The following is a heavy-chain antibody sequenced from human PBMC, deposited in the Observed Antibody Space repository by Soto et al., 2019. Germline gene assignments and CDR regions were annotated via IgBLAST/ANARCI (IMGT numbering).Heavy chain of an antibody. CDR3: ARSQGSSTSLEIYYYYYYGMDV. CDR1: GGTFGSYA. Sequence: QVQLVQSGAEVKKPGSSVKVSCKASGGTFGSYAISWVRQAPGQGLEWMGGIIPIPGTANYAQKFQGRVTIAADESTSTAYMELSSLRSEYTAVYDCARSQGSSTSLEIYYYYYYGMDVWGQGTTVTVSS. D-gene: IGHD2-2*01. CDR2: IIPIPGTA. J-gene: IGHJ6*02. V-gene: IGHV1-69*01.